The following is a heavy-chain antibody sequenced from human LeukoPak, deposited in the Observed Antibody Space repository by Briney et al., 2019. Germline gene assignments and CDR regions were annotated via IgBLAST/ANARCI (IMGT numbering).Heavy chain of an antibody. J-gene: IGHJ4*03. V-gene: IGHV1-69*06. CDR3: ARGGRQLWQSYFDD. Sequence: ASVKVSCKASGGTFSSYAISWVRQAPGQGLEWMGGIIPIFGTANYAQKFQGRLTMTGDMSTSTFYMELSSLTSEDTAIYYCARGGRQLWQSYFDDWGQGTLVTVSS. CDR2: IIPIFGTA. CDR1: GGTFSSYA. D-gene: IGHD5-18*01.